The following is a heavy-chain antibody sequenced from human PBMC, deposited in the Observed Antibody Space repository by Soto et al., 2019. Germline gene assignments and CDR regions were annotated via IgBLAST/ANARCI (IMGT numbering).Heavy chain of an antibody. CDR3: ARGNSSSWPDYYYYYGMDV. J-gene: IGHJ6*02. CDR1: GGSISIGGYS. Sequence: PSETLSLTCAVSGGSISIGGYSWSWILHPPGKGLEWIGYIYHSGSTYYNPSLKSRVTISVDRSKNQFSLKLSSVTAADTAVYYCARGNSSSWPDYYYYYGMDVWGQGTMVTVSS. CDR2: IYHSGST. D-gene: IGHD6-13*01. V-gene: IGHV4-30-2*01.